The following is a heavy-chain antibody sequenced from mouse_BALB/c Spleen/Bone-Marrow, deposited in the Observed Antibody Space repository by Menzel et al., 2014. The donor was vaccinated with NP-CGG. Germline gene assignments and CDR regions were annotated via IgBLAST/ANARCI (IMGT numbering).Heavy chain of an antibody. CDR3: ARGGYGYDGTFAY. CDR1: GFSLTSYG. D-gene: IGHD2-2*01. Sequence: VKVVESGPGLVAPSQSLSITCTVSGFSLTSYGVRWIRQPPGKGLEWLGVIWAGGSANYKSALMSRLSISKDNSKSQVFLKMNSLQTDDTAMYYCARGGYGYDGTFAYWGQGTLVTVSA. CDR2: IWAGGSA. V-gene: IGHV2-9*02. J-gene: IGHJ3*01.